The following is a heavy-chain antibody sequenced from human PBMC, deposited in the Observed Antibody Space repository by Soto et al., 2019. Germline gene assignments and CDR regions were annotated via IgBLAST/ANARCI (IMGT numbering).Heavy chain of an antibody. Sequence: EVQLWESGGGLVQPGGSLRLSCLASGFTFSNYVMTWVRQAPGKGPEWVSVINGRGDTTYYSDSVKGRFTISRDNSKNMVSLQMTGLRAAYTAVYYCAKPPLYLNMFDYWCQGTLVTVSS. D-gene: IGHD2-15*01. J-gene: IGHJ4*02. CDR2: INGRGDTT. V-gene: IGHV3-23*01. CDR1: GFTFSNYV. CDR3: AKPPLYLNMFDY.